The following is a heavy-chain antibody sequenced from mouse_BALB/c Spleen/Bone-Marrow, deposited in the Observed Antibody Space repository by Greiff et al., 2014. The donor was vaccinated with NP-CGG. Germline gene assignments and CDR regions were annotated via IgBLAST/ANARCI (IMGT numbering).Heavy chain of an antibody. CDR3: ARGAITGYFDY. D-gene: IGHD4-1*01. J-gene: IGHJ2*01. CDR1: GYSITSGYY. CDR2: ISYDGSN. Sequence: EVQLQQSGPGLVKPSQSLSLTCSVTGYSITSGYYWNWIRQFPGNKLEWMGYISYDGSNNYNPSLKNRISITRDTSKNQFFLKLNSVTTEDTATYYCARGAITGYFDYWGQGTTLTVSS. V-gene: IGHV3-6*02.